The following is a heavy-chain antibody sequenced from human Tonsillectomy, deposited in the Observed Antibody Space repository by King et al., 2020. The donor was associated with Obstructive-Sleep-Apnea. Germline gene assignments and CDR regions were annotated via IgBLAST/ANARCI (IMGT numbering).Heavy chain of an antibody. V-gene: IGHV1-2*02. CDR3: ARDRRGSYWGGGLDV. CDR2: INPNRGDT. Sequence: QLVQSGAAVKRPGASVKVSCKASGYTFTDYYIYWVRQAPGQGLEWMGWINPNRGDTTYAQKFQGRVTMTRDTSISTAYMELSRLRSDETAVYYCARDRRGSYWGGGLDVWGQGTTVTVSS. J-gene: IGHJ6*02. CDR1: GYTFTDYY. D-gene: IGHD1-26*01.